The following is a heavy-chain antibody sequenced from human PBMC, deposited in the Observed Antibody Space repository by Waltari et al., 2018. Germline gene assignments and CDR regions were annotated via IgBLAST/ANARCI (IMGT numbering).Heavy chain of an antibody. D-gene: IGHD1-7*01. V-gene: IGHV3-23*03. J-gene: IGHJ1*01. Sequence: CAASGFTFSSNGMSWVRQAPGKGLEWVAVIYGASTYYEDSVKGRFTISKDFSKNTLHLQMNSLRTGDAAVYYCARRGRNYYTFQHWGQGTLVTVSS. CDR1: GFTFSSNG. CDR3: ARRGRNYYTFQH. CDR2: IYGAST.